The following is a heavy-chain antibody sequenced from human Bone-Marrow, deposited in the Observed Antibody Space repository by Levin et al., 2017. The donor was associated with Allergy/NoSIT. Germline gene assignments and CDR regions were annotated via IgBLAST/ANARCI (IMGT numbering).Heavy chain of an antibody. D-gene: IGHD1-1*01. J-gene: IGHJ4*02. V-gene: IGHV4-34*01. CDR2: INHSGST. CDR3: ARSSPLTTGRYFDY. CDR1: GGSFSGYY. Sequence: PSQTLSLTCAVYGGSFSGYYWSWIRQPPGKGLEWIGEINHSGSTNYNPSLKSRVTISVDTSKNQFSLKLSSVTAADTAVYYCARSSPLTTGRYFDYWGQGTLVTVSS.